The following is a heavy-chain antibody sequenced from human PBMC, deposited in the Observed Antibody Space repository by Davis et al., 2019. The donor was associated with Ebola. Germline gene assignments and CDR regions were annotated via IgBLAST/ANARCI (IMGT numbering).Heavy chain of an antibody. CDR3: ARGWMTTVTTWLDP. Sequence: AASVKVSCKASGYTFTSYYMHWVRQAPGQGLEWMGIINPSGGSTSYAQKFQGRVTMTTDTSTSTAYMELRSLRFDDTAVYYCARGWMTTVTTWLDPWGQGTLVTVSS. D-gene: IGHD4-17*01. J-gene: IGHJ5*02. CDR2: INPSGGST. V-gene: IGHV1-46*01. CDR1: GYTFTSYY.